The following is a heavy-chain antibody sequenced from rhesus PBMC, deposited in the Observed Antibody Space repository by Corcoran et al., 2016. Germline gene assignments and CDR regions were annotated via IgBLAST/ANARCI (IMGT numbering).Heavy chain of an antibody. CDR1: GFTFSSYG. V-gene: IGHV3S5*01. CDR3: AKEEYSGYSYDAFDF. D-gene: IGHD5-24*01. CDR2: INSGGGST. Sequence: EVQLVETGGGLVQPGGSLKLSCAASGFTFSSYGMSWVRQAPGKGLEWVSAINSGGGSTSYPDSVQGRFTISKDNSKNALSLQMNSLRAEDTAVYYCAKEEYSGYSYDAFDFWGQGLRVTVSS. J-gene: IGHJ3*01.